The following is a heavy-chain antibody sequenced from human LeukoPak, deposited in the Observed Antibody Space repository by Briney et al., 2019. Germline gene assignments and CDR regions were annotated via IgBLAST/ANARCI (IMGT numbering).Heavy chain of an antibody. V-gene: IGHV3-74*01. Sequence: GRALRLSCAASGFTFSNYWMHWVRQAPGKGLVWVSRINSDGSNIRYADSVKGRFTISRDNAKNTLYLQMNGLRAEDTAVFYCVRGYCSSGSCSYDAFDSWGQGTMVTVSS. J-gene: IGHJ3*02. D-gene: IGHD2-15*01. CDR1: GFTFSNYW. CDR2: INSDGSNI. CDR3: VRGYCSSGSCSYDAFDS.